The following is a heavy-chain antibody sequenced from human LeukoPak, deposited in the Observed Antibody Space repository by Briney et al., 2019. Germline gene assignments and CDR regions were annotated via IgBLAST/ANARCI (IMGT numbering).Heavy chain of an antibody. CDR1: GGTFSSYA. D-gene: IGHD3-22*01. CDR2: IIPIFGTA. CDR3: ARGFRSGYYGDAFDI. J-gene: IGHJ3*02. V-gene: IGHV1-69*06. Sequence: SVMVSCKASGGTFSSYAISWVRQAPGQGLEWMGGIIPIFGTANYAQKFQGRVTITADKSTSTAYMELSSLRSEDTAVYYCARGFRSGYYGDAFDIWGQGTIVTVSS.